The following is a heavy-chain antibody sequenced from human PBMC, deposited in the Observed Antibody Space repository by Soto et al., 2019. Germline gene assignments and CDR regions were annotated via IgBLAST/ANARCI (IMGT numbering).Heavy chain of an antibody. CDR2: INTYNDNT. Sequence: QVQLVQSGPEVKRPGASVKVSCKTSGYTFIDYGVSWVRQAPGQGLEWMGSINTYNDNTKYSQKLQSRITMTAEASTSTAYMELSSLRPADTGIYYCGCRESFESWGQGTVVSVSS. CDR3: GCRESFES. V-gene: IGHV1-18*04. CDR1: GYTFIDYG. J-gene: IGHJ4*02.